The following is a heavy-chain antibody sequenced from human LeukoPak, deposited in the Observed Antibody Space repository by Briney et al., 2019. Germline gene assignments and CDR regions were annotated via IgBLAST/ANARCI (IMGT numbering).Heavy chain of an antibody. CDR1: GFTFSSYA. CDR3: AISSKVATEFDY. Sequence: GRSLRLSCAASGFTFSSYAMHWVRQAPGKGLEWVAVISYDGSNKYYADSVKGRFTISRDNSKNTLYLQMNSLRAEDTAVYYCAISSKVATEFDYCGQGTLVTVSS. CDR2: ISYDGSNK. J-gene: IGHJ4*02. V-gene: IGHV3-30*04. D-gene: IGHD5-12*01.